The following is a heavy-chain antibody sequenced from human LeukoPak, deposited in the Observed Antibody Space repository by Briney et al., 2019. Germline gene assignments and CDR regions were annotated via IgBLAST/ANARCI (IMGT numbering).Heavy chain of an antibody. Sequence: GGSLRLSRAASGFTFSSYSMNTVRQAPGKGLEWVSSISSSSSYIYYADSVKGRFTISRDNAKNSLYLQMNSLRAEDTAVYYCASRPVAAAGTDWFDPWGQGTLVTVSS. V-gene: IGHV3-21*01. CDR1: GFTFSSYS. CDR2: ISSSSSYI. D-gene: IGHD6-13*01. J-gene: IGHJ5*02. CDR3: ASRPVAAAGTDWFDP.